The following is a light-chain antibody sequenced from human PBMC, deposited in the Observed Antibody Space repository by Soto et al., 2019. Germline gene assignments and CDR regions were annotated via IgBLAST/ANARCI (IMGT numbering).Light chain of an antibody. CDR1: SSDVGGYNY. J-gene: IGLJ2*01. V-gene: IGLV2-8*01. Sequence: QSALTQPPSASGSPGQSVTISCTGTSSDVGGYNYVSWYQHHPGKAPNLMIYEVSKRPSGVPDRFSGSKSGNTASLTVSGLQAEDEADYYCSSYAGSNNVVFGGGTKLTVL. CDR3: SSYAGSNNVV. CDR2: EVS.